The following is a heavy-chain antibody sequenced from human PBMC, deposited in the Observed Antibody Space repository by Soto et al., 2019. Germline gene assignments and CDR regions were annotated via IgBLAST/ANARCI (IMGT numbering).Heavy chain of an antibody. CDR1: GGSISSGGHY. D-gene: IGHD3-22*01. CDR3: ARDSSGYSSLDY. J-gene: IGHJ4*02. Sequence: SETLSLTCSVSGGSISSGGHYWSWIRQHPETGLEWIGYIYYSGTTYYNPSLKSRVTISVDTSKNQFSLRLNSVTAADTAVYYCARDSSGYSSLDYWGQGTLVT. V-gene: IGHV4-31*02. CDR2: IYYSGTT.